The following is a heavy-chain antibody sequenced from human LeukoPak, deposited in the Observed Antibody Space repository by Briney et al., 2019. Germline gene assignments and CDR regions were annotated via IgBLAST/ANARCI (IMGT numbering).Heavy chain of an antibody. V-gene: IGHV1-69*13. J-gene: IGHJ6*02. CDR3: AIYDFWSGYYPERGYYYYGMDV. D-gene: IGHD3-3*01. CDR1: GGTFSSYA. Sequence: ASVKVSCKASGGTFSSYAISWVRQAPGQGLEWMGGIIPIFGTANYAQKFQGRVTITADESTSTAYMELSSLRSEDTAVYYCAIYDFWSGYYPERGYYYYGMDVWGQGTTVTVSS. CDR2: IIPIFGTA.